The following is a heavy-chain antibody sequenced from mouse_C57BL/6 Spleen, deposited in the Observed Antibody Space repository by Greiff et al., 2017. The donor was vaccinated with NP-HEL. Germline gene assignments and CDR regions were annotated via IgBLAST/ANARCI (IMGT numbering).Heavy chain of an antibody. CDR3: ARGLDY. CDR1: GYTFTSYW. J-gene: IGHJ2*01. CDR2: IDPSDSHT. Sequence: QVQLQQPGAELVMPGASVKLSCKASGYTFTSYWMHWVKQRPGQGLEWIGEIDPSDSHTNYNQKFKGKSTLTVDKSSSTAYMQLSSLTSEDSAVYYCARGLDYWGQGTTLTVSS. V-gene: IGHV1-69*01.